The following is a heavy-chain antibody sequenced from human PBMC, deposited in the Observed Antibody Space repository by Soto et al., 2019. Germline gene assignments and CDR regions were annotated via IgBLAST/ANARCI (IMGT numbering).Heavy chain of an antibody. CDR2: VYHSGST. Sequence: SETLSLTCAVSGGSISSSNWWSWVRQPPGKGLQWIREVYHSGSTNYNPSLKTRFTISVDKSKNPFSRKLSSVTAADTAVYYCARVGLRRVAFDXWGQGTMVTVS. D-gene: IGHD3-16*01. J-gene: IGHJ3*02. CDR1: GGSISSSNW. CDR3: ARVGLRRVAFDX. V-gene: IGHV4-4*02.